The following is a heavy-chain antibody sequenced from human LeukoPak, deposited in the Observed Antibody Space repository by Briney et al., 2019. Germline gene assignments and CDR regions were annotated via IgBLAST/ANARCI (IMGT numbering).Heavy chain of an antibody. CDR3: ARVDIRTAFFDY. J-gene: IGHJ4*02. CDR1: GGSISNNY. Sequence: SETLSLTCSVSGGSISNNYWSWIRQSPEKGLEWIGYIHSSGSTDYNPSFKSRVVVSVDTSKNQFSLKLYSVTAADTAVYYCARVDIRTAFFDYWGQGTLVTVSS. V-gene: IGHV4-59*12. D-gene: IGHD5-12*01. CDR2: IHSSGST.